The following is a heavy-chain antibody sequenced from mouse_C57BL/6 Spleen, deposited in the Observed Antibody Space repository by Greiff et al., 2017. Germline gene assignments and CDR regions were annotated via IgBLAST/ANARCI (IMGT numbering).Heavy chain of an antibody. Sequence: EVQLQQSVAELVRPGASVQLSCTASGINIKNTYMHWVKQRPEQGLEWIGRIDPANGNTKYAPKFQGKATITADTSSNTAYLQLSSLTSEDTAIYYCASPITTVVYWYFDVWGTGTTVTVSS. J-gene: IGHJ1*03. CDR2: IDPANGNT. V-gene: IGHV14-3*01. CDR1: GINIKNTY. CDR3: ASPITTVVYWYFDV. D-gene: IGHD1-1*01.